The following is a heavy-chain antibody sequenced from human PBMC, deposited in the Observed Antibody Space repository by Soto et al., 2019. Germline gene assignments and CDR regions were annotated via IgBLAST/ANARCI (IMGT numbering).Heavy chain of an antibody. Sequence: GGSLRLSCAASGFTFYSYAMSWVRQAPGKGLEWVSTIGSVGGDTYYADSVKGRFTISRDDSKNTLLLRMNSLRAEDTAVYYCVKDRMAYNSVWDPFDIWGQGTMVTVSS. J-gene: IGHJ3*02. CDR1: GFTFYSYA. D-gene: IGHD1-20*01. CDR2: IGSVGGDT. V-gene: IGHV3-23*01. CDR3: VKDRMAYNSVWDPFDI.